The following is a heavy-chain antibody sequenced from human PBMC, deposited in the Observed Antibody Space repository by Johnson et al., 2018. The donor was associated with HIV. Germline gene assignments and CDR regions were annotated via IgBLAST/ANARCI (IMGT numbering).Heavy chain of an antibody. D-gene: IGHD6-19*01. CDR2: INSGSI. V-gene: IGHV3-74*01. J-gene: IGHJ3*02. CDR3: AKDLRIAVAGVAFDI. CDR1: GFTFSSYW. Sequence: MQLVESGGGVVHPGGSLRLSCAASGFTFSSYWMHWVRQAPGKGLVWVSRINSGSIGYADSVKGGFTISRDNAKNSLYLQMNSLRAEDTALYYCAKDLRIAVAGVAFDIWGQGTMVTVSS.